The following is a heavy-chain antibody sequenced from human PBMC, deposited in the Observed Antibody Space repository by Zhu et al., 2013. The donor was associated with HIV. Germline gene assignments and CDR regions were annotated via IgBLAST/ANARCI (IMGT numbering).Heavy chain of an antibody. CDR3: ARYVPGGEVPAAMYYFDY. Sequence: QVQLVQSGAEVKKPGSSVKVSCKASGGTFSSYAISWVRQAPGQGLEWMGGIIPIFGTANYAQKFQGRVTITADKSTSTAYMELSSLRSEDTAVYYCARYVPGGEVPAAMYYFDYWGQGTLVTVSS. V-gene: IGHV1-69*06. CDR2: IIPIFGTA. CDR1: GGTFSSYA. J-gene: IGHJ4*02. D-gene: IGHD2-2*01.